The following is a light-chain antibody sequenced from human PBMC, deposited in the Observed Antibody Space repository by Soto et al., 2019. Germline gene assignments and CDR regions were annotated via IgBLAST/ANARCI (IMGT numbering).Light chain of an antibody. CDR3: CSYAATYSLV. Sequence: QSALTQPPSASGSPGQAVTISCTGTSSDVGGYSYVSWYQQHPGKAPKVMIYEVNKRPSGVPDRFSGSKSGNTASLTVSGLQTEDEADYYCCSYAATYSLVFGSGTKLTVL. CDR1: SSDVGGYSY. V-gene: IGLV2-8*01. CDR2: EVN. J-gene: IGLJ1*01.